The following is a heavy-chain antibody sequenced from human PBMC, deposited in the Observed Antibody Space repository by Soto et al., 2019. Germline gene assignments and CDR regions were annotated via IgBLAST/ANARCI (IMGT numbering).Heavy chain of an antibody. V-gene: IGHV3-21*01. CDR2: ITTGSDYI. CDR3: ASWYYYGMDV. J-gene: IGHJ6*02. CDR1: GFTFSTYD. Sequence: AGGSLRLSCAASGFTFSTYDMHWVRQAPGEGLEWVSSITTGSDYIYYADSVKGRFSISRDNAKNSLYLQMYSLRAEDTAVYYCASWYYYGMDVWGQGTTVTVSS.